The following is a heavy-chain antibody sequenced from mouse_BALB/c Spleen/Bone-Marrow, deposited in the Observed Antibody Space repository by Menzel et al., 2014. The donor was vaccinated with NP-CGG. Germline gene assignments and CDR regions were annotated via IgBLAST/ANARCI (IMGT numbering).Heavy chain of an antibody. CDR1: GFTFSNFG. D-gene: IGHD1-1*01. CDR3: ARRASPTGPMDY. CDR2: ISSGSSTI. J-gene: IGHJ4*01. V-gene: IGHV5-17*02. Sequence: EVKVVDSGGGLVQPGGSRKLSCAASGFTFSNFGMHWVRQAPEKGLEWVAYISSGSSTIYYADTVKGRFTISRDNPKNTLFLQMTSLRSEDTAMYYCARRASPTGPMDYWGQGTSVTVSS.